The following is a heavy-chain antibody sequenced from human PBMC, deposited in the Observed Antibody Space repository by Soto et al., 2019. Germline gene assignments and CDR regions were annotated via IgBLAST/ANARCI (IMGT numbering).Heavy chain of an antibody. D-gene: IGHD3-10*01. J-gene: IGHJ5*02. V-gene: IGHV1-18*01. CDR3: ARVGRYYGSGSYSYWFDP. Sequence: ASVKVSCKGSGYTFTSYGISWGRQAPGQGLEWMGWISAYNGNTNYAQKLQGRVTMTTDTSTSTAYMELRSLRSDDTAVYYCARVGRYYGSGSYSYWFDPWGQGTLVTVSS. CDR2: ISAYNGNT. CDR1: GYTFTSYG.